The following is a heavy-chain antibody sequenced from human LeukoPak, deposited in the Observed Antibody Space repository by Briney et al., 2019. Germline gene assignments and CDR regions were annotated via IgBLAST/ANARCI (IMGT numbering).Heavy chain of an antibody. CDR2: ISGSGGNS. CDR1: GFTFSTYA. V-gene: IGHV3-23*01. J-gene: IGHJ6*02. CDR3: AKDYYDSSGYYYGMDV. Sequence: GGSLRLSCAASGFTFSTYAMSWVRQAPGKGLEWVSGISGSGGNSFYADSVKGRFTISRDNSKNTLYLQMNSLRAEDTAVYYCAKDYYDSSGYYYGMDVWGQGTTVTVSS. D-gene: IGHD3-22*01.